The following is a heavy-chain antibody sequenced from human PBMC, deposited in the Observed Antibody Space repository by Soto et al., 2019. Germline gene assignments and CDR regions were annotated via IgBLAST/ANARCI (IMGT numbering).Heavy chain of an antibody. J-gene: IGHJ5*02. CDR1: GGSFSGYY. CDR2: INHSGST. CDR3: ARGGLRRYSSSWYWFDP. Sequence: SETLSLTCAVYGGSFSGYYWSWIRQPPGKGLEWIGEINHSGSTNYNPSLKSRVTISVDTSKNQFSLKLSSVTAADTAVYYCARGGLRRYSSSWYWFDPWGQGTLVTV. V-gene: IGHV4-34*01. D-gene: IGHD6-13*01.